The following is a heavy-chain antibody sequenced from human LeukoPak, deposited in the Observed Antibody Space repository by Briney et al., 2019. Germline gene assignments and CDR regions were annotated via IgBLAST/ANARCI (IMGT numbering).Heavy chain of an antibody. J-gene: IGHJ6*03. CDR3: ARTGLAVVPAAPDYYYYYMDV. V-gene: IGHV4-31*03. D-gene: IGHD2-2*01. Sequence: SETLSLTCTVSGGSISSGGYYWSWIRQHPGKGLEWIGYIYYSGSTYYNPSLKSRVTISVDTSKNQFSLKLSSVTAADTAVYYCARTGLAVVPAAPDYYYYYMDVWGKGTTVTVSS. CDR2: IYYSGST. CDR1: GGSISSGGYY.